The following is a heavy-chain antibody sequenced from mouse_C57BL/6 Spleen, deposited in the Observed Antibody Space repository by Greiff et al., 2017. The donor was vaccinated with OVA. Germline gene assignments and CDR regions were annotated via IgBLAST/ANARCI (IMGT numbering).Heavy chain of an antibody. CDR1: GYSITSGYY. CDR2: ISYDGSN. CDR3: ARAYDYDGDFDD. J-gene: IGHJ2*01. Sequence: EVKLMESGPGLVKPSQSLSLTCSVTGYSITSGYYWNWIRQFPGNKLEWMGYISYDGSNNYNTSLKNRISITRDTSKHQFFLTLNSVTTEDTATYYCARAYDYDGDFDDWGQGTTLTVSS. V-gene: IGHV3-6*01. D-gene: IGHD2-4*01.